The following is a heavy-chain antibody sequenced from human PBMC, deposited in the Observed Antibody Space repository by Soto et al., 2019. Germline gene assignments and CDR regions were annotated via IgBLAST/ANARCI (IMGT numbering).Heavy chain of an antibody. CDR3: ARLWGLTETHGY. V-gene: IGHV4-39*01. J-gene: IGHJ4*02. CDR2: IYYSGST. CDR1: GGSISSSSYY. D-gene: IGHD3-16*01. Sequence: SETLSLTCTVSGGSISSSSYYWGWIRQPPGKGLEWIGSIYYSGSTYYNPSLKSRVTISVDTSKNQFSLKLSSVTAADTAVYYCARLWGLTETHGYWGQGTQVTVS.